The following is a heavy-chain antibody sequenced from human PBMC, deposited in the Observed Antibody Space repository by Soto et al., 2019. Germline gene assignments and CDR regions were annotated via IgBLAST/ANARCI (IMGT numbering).Heavy chain of an antibody. Sequence: QVPLVQSGAEVKKPGASVKVSCKASGYTFISYAMHWVRQAPGQRFEWMGWINAGNGNTEYSQKFQGRVTINRDTSASTAYMELSSLRSEDTAVYYCARCPTVTAQTLFDYWGQGTLVTVSS. CDR2: INAGNGNT. D-gene: IGHD4-17*01. J-gene: IGHJ4*02. V-gene: IGHV1-3*01. CDR1: GYTFISYA. CDR3: ARCPTVTAQTLFDY.